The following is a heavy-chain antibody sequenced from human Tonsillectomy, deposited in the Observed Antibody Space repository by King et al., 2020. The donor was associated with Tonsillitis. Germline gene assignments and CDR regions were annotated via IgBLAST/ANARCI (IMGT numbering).Heavy chain of an antibody. CDR3: TSRPGIAVAGTPYYFDY. CDR2: IRSKANSYAT. Sequence: VQLVESGGGLVQPGGSLKLSCAASGFTFSGSAMHWVRQASGKGLEWVGRIRSKANSYATAYAASVKGRFTISGDDSKNTAYLQMNSLKTEDTAVYYCTSRPGIAVAGTPYYFDYWAREPWSQSPQ. V-gene: IGHV3-73*02. CDR1: GFTFSGSA. J-gene: IGHJ4*02. D-gene: IGHD6-19*01.